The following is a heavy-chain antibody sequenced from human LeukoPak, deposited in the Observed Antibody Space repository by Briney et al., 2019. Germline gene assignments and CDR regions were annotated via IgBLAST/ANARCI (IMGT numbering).Heavy chain of an antibody. Sequence: GGSLRLSCEATGFTFKDYGMHWVRQPPGKGLEWVSSFNWNGGGTDYADSVKGRFTISRDNAKNSLYLQLSSLRPEDTALYYCAKHMRATNTYSFFGLDVWGQGTTVTVSS. D-gene: IGHD1-26*01. V-gene: IGHV3-9*01. CDR2: FNWNGGGT. CDR3: AKHMRATNTYSFFGLDV. CDR1: GFTFKDYG. J-gene: IGHJ6*02.